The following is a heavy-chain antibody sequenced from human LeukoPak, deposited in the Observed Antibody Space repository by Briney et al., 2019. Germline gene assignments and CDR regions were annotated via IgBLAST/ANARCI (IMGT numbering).Heavy chain of an antibody. CDR1: GFTFNDHG. J-gene: IGHJ4*02. CDR2: INWNGGST. Sequence: PGGSLRLSCAASGFTFNDHGMNWVRQAPGKGLEWVSGINWNGGSTFYADSVKGRFTISRDNAKNALYLQMNSLTVEDTALYHCAREGYYYDSSVYYPLHWFDYWGQGTLVTVSS. V-gene: IGHV3-20*01. D-gene: IGHD3-22*01. CDR3: AREGYYYDSSVYYPLHWFDY.